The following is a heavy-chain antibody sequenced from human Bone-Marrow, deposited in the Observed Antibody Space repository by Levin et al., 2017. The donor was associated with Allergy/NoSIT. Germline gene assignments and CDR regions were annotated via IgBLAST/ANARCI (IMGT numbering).Heavy chain of an antibody. V-gene: IGHV1-69*06. J-gene: IGHJ3*02. D-gene: IGHD2-15*01. CDR2: IIPIFGTA. CDR1: GGTFSSYA. Sequence: GASVKVSCKASGGTFSSYAISWVRQAPGQGLEWMGGIIPIFGTANYAQKFQGRVTITADKSTSTAYMELSSLRSEDTAVYYCARGKPPLWVLYCSGGSCTPYDAFDIWGQGTMVTVSS. CDR3: ARGKPPLWVLYCSGGSCTPYDAFDI.